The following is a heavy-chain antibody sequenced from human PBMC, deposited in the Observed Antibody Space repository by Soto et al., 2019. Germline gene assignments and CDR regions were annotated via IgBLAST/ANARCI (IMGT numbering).Heavy chain of an antibody. CDR2: IYYSGST. CDR3: ARRLYYYDSSGQNWFDP. V-gene: IGHV4-39*01. D-gene: IGHD3-22*01. J-gene: IGHJ5*02. CDR1: GGSISSSSYY. Sequence: SEILSLTCTVSGGSISSSSYYWGWIRQPPGKGLEWIGSIYYSGSTYYNPSLKSRVTISVDTSKNQFSLKLSSVTAADTAVYYCARRLYYYDSSGQNWFDPWGQGTLVTVSS.